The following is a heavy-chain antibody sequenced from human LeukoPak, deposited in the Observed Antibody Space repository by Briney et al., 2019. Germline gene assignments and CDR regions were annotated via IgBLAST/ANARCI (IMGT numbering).Heavy chain of an antibody. CDR1: GGSISSYY. CDR2: VYYSGST. CDR3: ARGRDVVVVPAADFDY. V-gene: IGHV4-59*12. D-gene: IGHD2-2*01. J-gene: IGHJ4*02. Sequence: SETLSLTCTVSGGSISSYYWSWIRQPPGKGLEWIGYVYYSGSTNYNPSLKSRVTISVDTSKNQFSLQLNSVSPEDTAVYYCARGRDVVVVPAADFDYWGQGILVTVSS.